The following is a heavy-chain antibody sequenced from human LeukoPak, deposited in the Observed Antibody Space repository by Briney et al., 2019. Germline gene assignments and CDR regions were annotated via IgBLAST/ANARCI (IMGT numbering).Heavy chain of an antibody. CDR2: INPNSGGT. V-gene: IGHV1-2*02. Sequence: ASVKVSCKASGYTFTGYYMHWVRQAPGQGLEWMGWINPNSGGTNYAQKFQGRVTMTRDTSISTAYMELRSLRSDDTAVYYCARDGWNAHTSNWFDPWGQGTLVTVSS. CDR1: GYTFTGYY. J-gene: IGHJ5*02. D-gene: IGHD1-1*01. CDR3: ARDGWNAHTSNWFDP.